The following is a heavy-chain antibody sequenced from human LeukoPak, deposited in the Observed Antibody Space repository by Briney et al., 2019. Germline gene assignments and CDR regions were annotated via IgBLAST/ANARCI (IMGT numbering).Heavy chain of an antibody. J-gene: IGHJ5*02. CDR2: IIPIFGTA. CDR1: GGTFSSYA. CDR3: ARDLDNSSSSESGWFDP. D-gene: IGHD6-6*01. V-gene: IGHV1-69*06. Sequence: ASVKVSCKASGGTFSSYAISWVRQAPGQGLEWMGGIIPIFGTANYAQKFQGRVTITADKSTSTAYMELSSLRSEDTAVYYCARDLDNSSSSESGWFDPWGQGPRSPSPQ.